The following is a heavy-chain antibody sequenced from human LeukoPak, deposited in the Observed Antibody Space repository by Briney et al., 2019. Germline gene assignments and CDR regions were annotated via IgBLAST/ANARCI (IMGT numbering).Heavy chain of an antibody. J-gene: IGHJ2*01. CDR3: ARDRDSSGLRDFDL. Sequence: PSETLSLTCTVSGGSINSYYWSWIRQPPGKGLEWIGYIYYSGNTNYNPSLKSRVSISIDTSKNQLSLLLSSVTAADTAVDYCARDRDSSGLRDFDLWGRGTLVTVSA. D-gene: IGHD3-22*01. CDR2: IYYSGNT. CDR1: GGSINSYY. V-gene: IGHV4-59*01.